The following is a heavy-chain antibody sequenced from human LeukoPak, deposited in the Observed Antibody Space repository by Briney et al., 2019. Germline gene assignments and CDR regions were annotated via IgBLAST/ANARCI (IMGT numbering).Heavy chain of an antibody. CDR1: GFNFGDFA. V-gene: IGHV3-9*01. CDR3: AKGSLSLAASAFDS. J-gene: IGHJ4*02. D-gene: IGHD6-13*01. Sequence: GGSLRLSCAASGFNFGDFAMNWVRQPPGKGLEWVSSINWSGAQIFYADSVKGRFTISRDSTKNSLYLEISSLRPEDTARYYCAKGSLSLAASAFDSWGQGTPVIVSS. CDR2: INWSGAQI.